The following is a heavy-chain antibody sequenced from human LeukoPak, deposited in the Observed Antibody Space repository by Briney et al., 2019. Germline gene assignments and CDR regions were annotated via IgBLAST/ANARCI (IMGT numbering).Heavy chain of an antibody. Sequence: PGGSLRLSCAVSGFTFSSYWMSWVRQAPGKGLEWVANIKQDGSEKYYVDSVKGRFTISRDNAKNSLYLQMNSLRAEDTAVYYCARDAIVVVPAAMDYYYGMDVWGQGTTVTVSS. CDR3: ARDAIVVVPAAMDYYYGMDV. CDR2: IKQDGSEK. J-gene: IGHJ6*02. V-gene: IGHV3-7*01. D-gene: IGHD2-2*01. CDR1: GFTFSSYW.